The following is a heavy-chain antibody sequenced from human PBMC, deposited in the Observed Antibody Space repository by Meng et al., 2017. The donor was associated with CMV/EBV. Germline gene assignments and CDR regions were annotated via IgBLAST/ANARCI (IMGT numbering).Heavy chain of an antibody. CDR1: GGSISSYY. CDR3: ASGGLYYYDSSGHFDY. J-gene: IGHJ4*02. Sequence: QGQLQASGPGLWKPSHTRSLTCTVSGGSISSYYWGWIRQPAGKGLEWIGRIYTSGSTNYNPSLKSRVTMSVDTSKNQFSLKLSSVTAADTAVYYCASGGLYYYDSSGHFDYWGQGTLVTVSS. V-gene: IGHV4-4*07. D-gene: IGHD3-22*01. CDR2: IYTSGST.